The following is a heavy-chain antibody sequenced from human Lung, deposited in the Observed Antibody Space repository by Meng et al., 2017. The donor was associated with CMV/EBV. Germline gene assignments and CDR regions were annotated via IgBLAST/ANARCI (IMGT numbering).Heavy chain of an antibody. Sequence: QAQLVQSGGEVKKPGASVKVSCKASGYTFTNYGITWVRQAPGQGLEWMGWINAYNGDTNYAQTLQGRVTMTTDTSTSTAYMDLRSLRSDDTAVYYCARDPSNTSGRYAYFDYWGQGTLVTVSS. J-gene: IGHJ4*02. D-gene: IGHD6-19*01. V-gene: IGHV1-18*01. CDR2: INAYNGDT. CDR3: ARDPSNTSGRYAYFDY. CDR1: GYTFTNYG.